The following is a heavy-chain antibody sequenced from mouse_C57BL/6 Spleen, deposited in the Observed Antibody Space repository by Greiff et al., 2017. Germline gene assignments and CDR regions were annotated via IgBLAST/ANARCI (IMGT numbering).Heavy chain of an antibody. CDR1: GYTFTSYT. V-gene: IGHV1-4*01. J-gene: IGHJ2*01. CDR3: ARSYYSNYRFDY. Sequence: VQLQQSGAELARPGASVKMSCKASGYTFTSYTMHWVKQRPGQGLEWIGYINPSSGYTKYNQKFKDKATLTADKSSSTAYMQLSSLTPEDSAVYYCARSYYSNYRFDYWGQGTTLTVFS. CDR2: INPSSGYT. D-gene: IGHD2-5*01.